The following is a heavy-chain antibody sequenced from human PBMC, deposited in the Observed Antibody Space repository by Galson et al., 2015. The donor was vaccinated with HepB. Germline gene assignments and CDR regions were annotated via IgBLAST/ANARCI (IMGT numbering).Heavy chain of an antibody. CDR1: GFSLSTSGMC. D-gene: IGHD6-19*01. CDR2: IDWDDDK. V-gene: IGHV2-70*11. CDR3: ARIPLSSGWYFLDY. J-gene: IGHJ4*02. Sequence: PALVKPTQTLTLTCTFSGFSLSTSGMCVSWIRQPPGKALEWLARIDWDDDKYYSTSLKTRLTISKDTSKNQVVLTMTNMDPVDTATYYCARIPLSSGWYFLDYWGQGTLVTVSS.